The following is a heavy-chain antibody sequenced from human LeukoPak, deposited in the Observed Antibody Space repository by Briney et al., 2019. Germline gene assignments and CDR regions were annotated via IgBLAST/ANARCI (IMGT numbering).Heavy chain of an antibody. CDR2: IKQDGSEK. Sequence: GGSLRLSCAASGFTFSSYWMSWVRQAPGKGLEWVANIKQDGSEKYYVDSVKGRFTISGDNAKNSLYLQMNSLRAEDTAVYYCARDRGTYYDFVSTRNYYMDVWGKGTTVTVSS. V-gene: IGHV3-7*01. D-gene: IGHD3-3*01. J-gene: IGHJ6*03. CDR1: GFTFSSYW. CDR3: ARDRGTYYDFVSTRNYYMDV.